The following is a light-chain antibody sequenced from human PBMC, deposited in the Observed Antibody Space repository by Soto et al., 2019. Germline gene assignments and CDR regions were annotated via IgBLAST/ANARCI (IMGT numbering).Light chain of an antibody. V-gene: IGLV1-51*01. CDR2: DNN. J-gene: IGLJ2*01. CDR3: GTCDSSLSAVV. CDR1: SSNIGNNY. Sequence: QSVLTQPPSVSAAPGQKVTISCSGSSSNIGNNYVSWYQQLPRTAPKLLICDNNKRPSGIPDRFSGSKSGTSATLGITGLQTGDEADYYCGTCDSSLSAVVFGGGTKLTVL.